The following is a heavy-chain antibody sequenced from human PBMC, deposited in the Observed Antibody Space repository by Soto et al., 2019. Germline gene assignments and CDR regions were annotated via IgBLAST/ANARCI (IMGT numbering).Heavy chain of an antibody. CDR3: ARDGYYYDSRGYSAPWSYYYYGMDV. Sequence: GGSLRLSCAASGFTFSSYSMNWVRQAPGKGLEWVSSISSSSSYIYYADSVKGRFTISRDNAKNSLYLQMNSLRAEDTAVYYCARDGYYYDSRGYSAPWSYYYYGMDVWDPETTVAISS. D-gene: IGHD3-22*01. V-gene: IGHV3-21*01. CDR1: GFTFSSYS. J-gene: IGHJ6*02. CDR2: ISSSSSYI.